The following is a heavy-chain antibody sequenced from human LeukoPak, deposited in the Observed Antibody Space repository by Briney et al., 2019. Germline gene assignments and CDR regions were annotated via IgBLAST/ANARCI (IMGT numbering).Heavy chain of an antibody. CDR2: ISAYNGNT. Sequence: SSVKVSCKASGYTFTSYGISWVRQAPGQGLEWMGWISAYNGNTNYAQKLQGRVTMTTDTSTSTAYMELRSLRSDDTAVYYCARWRDELLSLDYWGQGTLVTVSS. CDR3: ARWRDELLSLDY. V-gene: IGHV1-18*01. J-gene: IGHJ4*02. CDR1: GYTFTSYG. D-gene: IGHD2-2*01.